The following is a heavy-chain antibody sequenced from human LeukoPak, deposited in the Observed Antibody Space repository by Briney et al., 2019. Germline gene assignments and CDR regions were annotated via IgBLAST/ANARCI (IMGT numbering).Heavy chain of an antibody. CDR1: GGSISTYY. Sequence: PSETLSLTCTVSGGSISTYYWSWIRQPPGKGLEWIGYFYYSGSTNYNPSLKSRVTISVDTSKNQFSLKLSSVTAADTAMYYCARGIAGEWLPIWGQGTLVTVSS. V-gene: IGHV4-59*01. CDR2: FYYSGST. D-gene: IGHD3-3*01. J-gene: IGHJ4*02. CDR3: ARGIAGEWLPI.